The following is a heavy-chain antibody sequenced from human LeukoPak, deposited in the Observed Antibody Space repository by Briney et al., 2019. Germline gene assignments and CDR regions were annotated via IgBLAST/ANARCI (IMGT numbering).Heavy chain of an antibody. CDR3: ARGITRIWFDP. CDR1: GFTFNDYA. V-gene: IGHV3-9*01. J-gene: IGHJ5*02. D-gene: IGHD1-14*01. Sequence: GGSLRLSCAASGFTFNDYAMHWVRQAPGKGLEWVSGISWNSGSIGYADSVKGRFTISRDNAKNSLYLQMNSLRAEDTAVYYCARGITRIWFDPWGQGTLVTVSS. CDR2: ISWNSGSI.